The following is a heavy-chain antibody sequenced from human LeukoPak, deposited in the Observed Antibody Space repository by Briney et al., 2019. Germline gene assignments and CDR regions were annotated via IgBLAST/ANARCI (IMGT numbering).Heavy chain of an antibody. CDR1: GFTFDDYG. CDR3: ARVGTEVRGVIIIYYYYYMDV. J-gene: IGHJ6*03. D-gene: IGHD3-10*01. Sequence: GGSLRLSCAASGFTFDDYGMSWDRQAPGKGLEWVSGINWNGGSTGYADSVKGRFTISRDNAKNSLYLQMNSLRAEDTALYYCARVGTEVRGVIIIYYYYYMDVWGKGTTVTVSS. CDR2: INWNGGST. V-gene: IGHV3-20*04.